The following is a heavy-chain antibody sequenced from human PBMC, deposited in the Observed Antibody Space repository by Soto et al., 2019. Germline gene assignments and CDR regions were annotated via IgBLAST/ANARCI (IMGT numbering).Heavy chain of an antibody. CDR2: ISYDGSNK. CDR3: ARGGSETTVTPFDY. J-gene: IGHJ4*02. V-gene: IGHV3-30-3*01. CDR1: GFTFSSYA. Sequence: QVQLVESGGGVVQPGRSLRLSCAASGFTFSSYAMHWVRQAPGKGLEWVAVISYDGSNKYYAESVKGRFTICRDNSKNTLYLQMNSLRAEDTAVYYCARGGSETTVTPFDYWGQGTLVTVSS. D-gene: IGHD4-17*01.